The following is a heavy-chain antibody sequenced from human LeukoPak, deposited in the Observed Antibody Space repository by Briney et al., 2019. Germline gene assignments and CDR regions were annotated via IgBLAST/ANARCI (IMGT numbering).Heavy chain of an antibody. Sequence: ASVKVSCKASGGTLSSYTISWVRQAPGQGLEWMGRIIPILGIANYAQKFQGRVTITADKSTRTAYMELSSPRSEDTAVYYCARGPSLGYFDYWGQGTLVTVSS. J-gene: IGHJ4*02. CDR1: GGTLSSYT. CDR2: IIPILGIA. CDR3: ARGPSLGYFDY. V-gene: IGHV1-69*02.